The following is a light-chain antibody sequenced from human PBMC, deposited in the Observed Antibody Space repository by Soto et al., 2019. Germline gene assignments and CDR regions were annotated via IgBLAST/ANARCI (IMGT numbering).Light chain of an antibody. CDR3: QQYNNWPQT. J-gene: IGKJ1*01. Sequence: EIVMTQSPATLSVSPGERATLSSRASQRVSTNLGWYQQTPGQAPRLLIYGPSTRATGIPARFSGSGSGTEFILTISSPQSEDFAVNYCQQYNNWPQTFGQGTKGEIK. V-gene: IGKV3-15*01. CDR1: QRVSTN. CDR2: GPS.